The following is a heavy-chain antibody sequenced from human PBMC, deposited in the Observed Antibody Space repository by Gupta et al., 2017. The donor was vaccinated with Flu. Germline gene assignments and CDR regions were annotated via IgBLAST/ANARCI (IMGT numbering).Heavy chain of an antibody. CDR2: ISWDGGST. V-gene: IGHV3-43D*04. Sequence: EVQLVESGGVVVQPGGSLRLSCAASGFTFDDYAMHWVRQAPGKGLEWVSLISWDGGSTYYADSVKGRFTISRDNSKNSLYLQMNTLRAEDTALYYCAKGSVAGSEPRTRAFDSCGQGTLVTVSS. CDR1: GFTFDDYA. CDR3: AKGSVAGSEPRTRAFDS. J-gene: IGHJ4*02. D-gene: IGHD6-19*01.